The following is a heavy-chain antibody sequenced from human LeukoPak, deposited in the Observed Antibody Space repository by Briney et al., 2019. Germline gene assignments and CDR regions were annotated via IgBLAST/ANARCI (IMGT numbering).Heavy chain of an antibody. CDR3: ASGSGH. CDR1: GFTFSNYG. Sequence: QTGGSLRLSCAASGFTFSNYGLNWVRQAPGKGLEWVSHISSSGSAKYYADSVKGRFTISRDNAKNSLYLQMNSLRDEDTAVFYCASGSGHWGQETLVTVSS. J-gene: IGHJ4*02. V-gene: IGHV3-48*02. D-gene: IGHD2-2*03. CDR2: ISSSGSAK.